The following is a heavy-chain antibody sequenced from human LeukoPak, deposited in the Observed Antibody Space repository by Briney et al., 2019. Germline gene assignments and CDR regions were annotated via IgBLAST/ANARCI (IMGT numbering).Heavy chain of an antibody. V-gene: IGHV4-4*07. Sequence: KPSETLSLTCTVSGGSISSFYWSWVRQPAGKGLEWIGGFYNTGSTNYNPSRKSRVCMSVDTSNNQFARKLTSVTAADTAVYYCAKLSVLPSLTPLGFDIWGQGILVTVSS. CDR1: GGSISSFY. CDR3: AKLSVLPSLTPLGFDI. CDR2: FYNTGST. J-gene: IGHJ3*02. D-gene: IGHD2/OR15-2a*01.